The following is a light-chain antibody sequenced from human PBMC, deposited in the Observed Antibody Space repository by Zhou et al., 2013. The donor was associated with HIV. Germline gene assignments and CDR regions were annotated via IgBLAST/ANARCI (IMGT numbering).Light chain of an antibody. CDR3: QQFNSYHLT. V-gene: IGKV1-27*01. J-gene: IGKJ3*01. CDR1: EGITNY. CDR2: GAY. Sequence: DIQMTQSPSSLSATVGDRVTITCRATEGITNYLAWYQQKPGKVPKLLIYGAYTLQSGVPSRFSGSRSGTEFTLTISSLQPEDFATYYCQQFNSYHLTFGPGTKVDIK.